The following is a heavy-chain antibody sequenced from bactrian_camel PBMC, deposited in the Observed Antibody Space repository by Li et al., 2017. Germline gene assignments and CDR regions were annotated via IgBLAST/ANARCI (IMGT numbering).Heavy chain of an antibody. V-gene: IGHV3S53*01. J-gene: IGHJ4*01. D-gene: IGHD3*01. Sequence: HVQLVESGGGTVQAGGSLRLSCEVSGLSLSSTCMGWFRQAPGKEREGVAAIASDGMTTYADSVKGRFTISQDSAKNTVLLQMNSLKPEDTARYYCGRALVRDSDRTVNITSQVGGPRSPSP. CDR2: IASDGMT. CDR1: GLSLSSTC.